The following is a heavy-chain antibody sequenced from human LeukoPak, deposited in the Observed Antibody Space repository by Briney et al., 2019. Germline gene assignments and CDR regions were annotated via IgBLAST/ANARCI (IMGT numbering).Heavy chain of an antibody. D-gene: IGHD2-2*02. V-gene: IGHV4-34*01. Sequence: GSLRLSCAASGLTFSNYAMSWVRQPPGKGLEWIGEINHSGSTNYNPSLKSRVTISVDTSKNQFSLKLSSVTAADTAVYYCARNWGLAPCSSTSCNTYYYYGMDVWGQGTTVTVSS. J-gene: IGHJ6*02. CDR1: GLTFSNYA. CDR2: INHSGST. CDR3: ARNWGLAPCSSTSCNTYYYYGMDV.